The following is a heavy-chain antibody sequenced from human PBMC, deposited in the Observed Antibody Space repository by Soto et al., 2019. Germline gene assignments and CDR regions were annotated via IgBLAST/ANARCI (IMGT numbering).Heavy chain of an antibody. V-gene: IGHV4-34*01. J-gene: IGHJ6*02. CDR2: INHSGST. Sequence: QVQLQQWGAGLLKPSETLSLTCAVYGGSFSVYYWSWIRQPPGKGLEWIGEINHSGSTNYNPPLKSRVTISVDTSKNQFSLKLSSVTASDTAVYYCARGFGDYYYYGMDVWGQGTTVTVSS. CDR1: GGSFSVYY. CDR3: ARGFGDYYYYGMDV. D-gene: IGHD3-16*01.